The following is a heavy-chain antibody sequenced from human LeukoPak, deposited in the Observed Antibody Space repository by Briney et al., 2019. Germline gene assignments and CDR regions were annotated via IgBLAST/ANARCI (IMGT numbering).Heavy chain of an antibody. CDR3: ARDSGNLKYLNIFRFDS. CDR2: IVPTLGVT. V-gene: IGHV1-69*04. J-gene: IGHJ4*02. D-gene: IGHD3-3*02. CDR1: GGTFATYS. Sequence: SVKVSCKTSGGTFATYSISWLRQAPGQGLEWMGRIVPTLGVTNFPQKFQGRVTLIADKSSNTAYMELSSLKSEDTALYYCARDSGNLKYLNIFRFDSWGQGTLVTVSS.